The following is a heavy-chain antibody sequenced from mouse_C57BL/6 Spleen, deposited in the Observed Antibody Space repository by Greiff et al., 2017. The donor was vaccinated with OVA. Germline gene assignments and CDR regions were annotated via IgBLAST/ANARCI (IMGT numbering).Heavy chain of an antibody. CDR3: ARSPLYSGRYFDV. CDR2: INPNYGTT. CDR1: GYSFTDYN. Sequence: VHVKQSGPELVKPGASVKISCKASGYSFTDYNMNWVKQSNGKSLEWIGVINPNYGTTSYNQKFKGKATLTVDQSSSTAYMQLNSLTSEDSAVYYCARSPLYSGRYFDVWGTGTTVTVSS. D-gene: IGHD2-1*01. J-gene: IGHJ1*03. V-gene: IGHV1-39*01.